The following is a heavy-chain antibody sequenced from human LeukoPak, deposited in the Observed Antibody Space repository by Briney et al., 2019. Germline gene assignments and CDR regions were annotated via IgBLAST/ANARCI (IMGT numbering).Heavy chain of an antibody. J-gene: IGHJ4*02. CDR2: IYYSGST. V-gene: IGHV4-59*01. D-gene: IGHD3-16*01. CDR1: GGSISSYY. CDR3: ARMIGDY. Sequence: PSETLPLTCTVSGGSISSYYWSWIRQPPGKGPEWIGYIYYSGSTNYNPSLKSRVTISVDTSKNQFSLKLSSVTAADTAVYYCARMIGDYWGQGTLVTVSS.